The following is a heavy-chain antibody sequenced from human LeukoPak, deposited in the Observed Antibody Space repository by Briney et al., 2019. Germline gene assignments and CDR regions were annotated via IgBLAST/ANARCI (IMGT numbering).Heavy chain of an antibody. V-gene: IGHV4-39*01. J-gene: IGHJ6*03. Sequence: PSETLSLTCTVSGGSISSSDYYWGWIRQPPGEGLEWIGSIYYSGSTYYNPSLKRRVTISVDTSKNQFSLKLSSVTAADTAVYYCARNYYGDYLPIGYYYYYYMDVWGKGTTVTVSS. CDR3: ARNYYGDYLPIGYYYYYYMDV. CDR1: GGSISSSDYY. CDR2: IYYSGST. D-gene: IGHD4-17*01.